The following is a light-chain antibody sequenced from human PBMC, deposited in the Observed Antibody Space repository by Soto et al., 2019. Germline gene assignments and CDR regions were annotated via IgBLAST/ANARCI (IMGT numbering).Light chain of an antibody. CDR2: NTF. Sequence: EIVLTQSTGTLSLSPGDRATLSCRASQSFSTSYLAWYQHKPGQAPRLLIYNTFTRATGIPDRFSGSGSGTDFTLTISRLEPEDFAVYYCQQYGGSPFTFGPGTKVDIK. J-gene: IGKJ3*01. CDR1: QSFSTSY. CDR3: QQYGGSPFT. V-gene: IGKV3-20*01.